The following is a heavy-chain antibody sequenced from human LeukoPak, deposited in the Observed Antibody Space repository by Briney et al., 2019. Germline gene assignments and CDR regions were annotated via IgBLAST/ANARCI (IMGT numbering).Heavy chain of an antibody. Sequence: GASVRVSCKASGYTFTSYGISWVRQAPGQGLEWMGWISAYNGNTNYAQKLQGRVTMTTDTSTSTAYMELRSLRSDDTAVYYCARGDSSGYFLFYFDYWGQGTLVTVSS. CDR3: ARGDSSGYFLFYFDY. CDR2: ISAYNGNT. V-gene: IGHV1-18*01. J-gene: IGHJ4*02. CDR1: GYTFTSYG. D-gene: IGHD3-22*01.